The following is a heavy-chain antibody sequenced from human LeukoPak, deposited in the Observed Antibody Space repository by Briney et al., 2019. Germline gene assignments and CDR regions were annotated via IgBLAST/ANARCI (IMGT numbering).Heavy chain of an antibody. Sequence: GGSLRLSCAASGFTVSSNYMSWVRQAPGKGREWVSVIYSGGSTYYADSVKGRFTISRDNSKNTLYLQMNSLRAEDTAVYYCASLSSPDYYYGMDVWGQGTTVTVSS. J-gene: IGHJ6*02. CDR3: ASLSSPDYYYGMDV. V-gene: IGHV3-66*01. CDR2: IYSGGST. CDR1: GFTVSSNY.